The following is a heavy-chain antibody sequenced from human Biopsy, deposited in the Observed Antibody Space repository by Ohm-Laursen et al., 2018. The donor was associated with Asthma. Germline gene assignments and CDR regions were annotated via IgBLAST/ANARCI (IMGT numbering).Heavy chain of an antibody. V-gene: IGHV3-30-3*01. D-gene: IGHD6-13*01. Sequence: SLRLSCAAFGRHFGSYNMHWARQAPGKGLEWVAVITFDGSTQHYGDSVKGRFTISRDNSKNMLFLQMNTLRAEDTAVYYCLRDTLGYYFDIWGQGTQVTVSS. J-gene: IGHJ4*02. CDR3: LRDTLGYYFDI. CDR2: ITFDGSTQ. CDR1: GRHFGSYN.